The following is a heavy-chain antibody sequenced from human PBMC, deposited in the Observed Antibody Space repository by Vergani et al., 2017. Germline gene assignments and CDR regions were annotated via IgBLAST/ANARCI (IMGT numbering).Heavy chain of an antibody. V-gene: IGHV1-2*02. CDR3: ARDHYDSSGYYY. J-gene: IGHJ4*02. Sequence: QVQLVQSGAEVKKPGASVKVSCKASGYTFTGYYMHWVRQAPGQGLEWMGWINPNSGGTNYAQKFQGRVTITADKSTSTAYMELSSLRSEDTAVYYCARDHYDSSGYYYWGQGTLVTVSS. CDR1: GYTFTGYY. D-gene: IGHD3-22*01. CDR2: INPNSGGT.